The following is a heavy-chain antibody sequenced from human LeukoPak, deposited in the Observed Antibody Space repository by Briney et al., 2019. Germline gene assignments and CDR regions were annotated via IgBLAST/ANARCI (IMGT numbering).Heavy chain of an antibody. J-gene: IGHJ6*03. CDR3: AKVGGYYYYMDV. CDR2: IRYDGSNK. CDR1: GFTFSSHG. V-gene: IGHV3-30*02. Sequence: GGSLRLSCAASGFTFSSHGMHWVRQAPGKGLEWVAFIRYDGSNKYYADSVKGRFAISRDNSKNTLYLQMNSLRAEDTAVYYCAKVGGYYYYMDVWGKGTTVTISS.